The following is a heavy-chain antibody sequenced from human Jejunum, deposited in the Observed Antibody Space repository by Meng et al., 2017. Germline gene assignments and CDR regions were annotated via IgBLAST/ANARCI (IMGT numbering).Heavy chain of an antibody. J-gene: IGHJ4*02. CDR1: GFACDNYV. CDR3: AKRGVGNDGAYFDH. Sequence: ELLEAGGALVQPWGSLRLTCAASGFACDNYVSYGVRLPPGRGLEGVSYIGGSGKGTSYANSVKGRFTTARDNSKNTLYLQMNSLTVGDTAMYYCAKRGVGNDGAYFDHWGQGTLVTVSS. V-gene: IGHV3-23*01. D-gene: IGHD1-26*01. CDR2: IGGSGKGT.